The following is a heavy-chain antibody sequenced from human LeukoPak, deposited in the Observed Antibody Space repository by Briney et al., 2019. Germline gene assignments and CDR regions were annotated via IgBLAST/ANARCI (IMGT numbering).Heavy chain of an antibody. V-gene: IGHV1-8*01. Sequence: ASVKVSCKASGGTFTSYDINWVRQATGQGLEWMGWMNPNSGNTGYAQKFQGRVTMTRNTSISTAYMELSSLRSEDTAVYYCARLGVYCSGGSCRDPWGQGTLVTVSS. CDR3: ARLGVYCSGGSCRDP. CDR1: GGTFTSYD. CDR2: MNPNSGNT. D-gene: IGHD2-15*01. J-gene: IGHJ5*02.